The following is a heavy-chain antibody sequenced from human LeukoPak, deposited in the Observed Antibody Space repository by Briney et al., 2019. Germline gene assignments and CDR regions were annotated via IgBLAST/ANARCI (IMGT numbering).Heavy chain of an antibody. V-gene: IGHV4-59*08. J-gene: IGHJ5*02. CDR3: ASSEYYYDSSGYYSNWFDP. CDR1: GGSISSYY. D-gene: IGHD3-22*01. Sequence: PSETLSLTCTVSGGSISSYYWSWIRQPPGKGLEWIGYIYYSGSTNYNPSLKSRVIISVDTSKNQFSLKLSSVTAADTAVYYCASSEYYYDSSGYYSNWFDPWGQGTLVTVSS. CDR2: IYYSGST.